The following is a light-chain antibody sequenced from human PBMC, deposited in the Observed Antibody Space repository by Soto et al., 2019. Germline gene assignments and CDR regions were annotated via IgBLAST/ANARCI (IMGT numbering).Light chain of an antibody. Sequence: QSALAQPPSASGSPGQSVAISCTGTSSDVGGYNYVSWYQQHPGKAPKLMIYEVNKRPSGVPDRLSGSKSGNTASLTVSGLQADDEADYYCSSYAGSSNVFGTGTKVTVL. V-gene: IGLV2-8*01. CDR2: EVN. J-gene: IGLJ1*01. CDR3: SSYAGSSNV. CDR1: SSDVGGYNY.